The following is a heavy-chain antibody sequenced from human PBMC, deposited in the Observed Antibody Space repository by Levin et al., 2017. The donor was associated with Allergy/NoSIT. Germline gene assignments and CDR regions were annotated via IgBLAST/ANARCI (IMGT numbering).Heavy chain of an antibody. CDR1: GYSFTSYW. Sequence: GESLKISCKGSGYSFTSYWISWVRQMPGKGLEWMGRIDPSDSYTNYSPSFQGHVTISADKSISTAYLQWSSLKASDTAMYYCARHVMKLDYDILTGYYYFDYWGQGTLVTVSS. CDR3: ARHVMKLDYDILTGYYYFDY. D-gene: IGHD3-9*01. J-gene: IGHJ4*02. CDR2: IDPSDSYT. V-gene: IGHV5-10-1*01.